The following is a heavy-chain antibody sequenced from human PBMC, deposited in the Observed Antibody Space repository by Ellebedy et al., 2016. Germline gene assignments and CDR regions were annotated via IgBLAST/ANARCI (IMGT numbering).Heavy chain of an antibody. J-gene: IGHJ4*02. V-gene: IGHV1-8*01. Sequence: ASVKVSCXASGYTFTSYDINWVRQATGQGLEWMGWMNPNSGNTGYAQKLQGRVTMTTDTSTSTAYMELRSLRSDDTAVYYCARDYRYGDYAGTDYWGQGTLVTVSS. CDR3: ARDYRYGDYAGTDY. CDR2: MNPNSGNT. CDR1: GYTFTSYD. D-gene: IGHD4-17*01.